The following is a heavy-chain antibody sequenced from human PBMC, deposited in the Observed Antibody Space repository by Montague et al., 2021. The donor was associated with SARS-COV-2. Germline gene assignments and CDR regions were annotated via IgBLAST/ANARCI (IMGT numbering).Heavy chain of an antibody. D-gene: IGHD2-21*02. V-gene: IGHV4-38-2*02. Sequence: SETLSLTCSVSGYFIGTGYYWGWIRQSPGKGLEWIGSNYLHGNAYYNPSLSSRVTISLDTSNNQSSLRLTSVTTSDTAVYYCARGRVTRAGFDYWGQGIRVIVSS. J-gene: IGHJ4*02. CDR1: GYFIGTGYY. CDR3: ARGRVTRAGFDY. CDR2: NYLHGNA.